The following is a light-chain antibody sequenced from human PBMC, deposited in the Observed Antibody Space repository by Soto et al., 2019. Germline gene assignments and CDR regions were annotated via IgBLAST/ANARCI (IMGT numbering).Light chain of an antibody. J-gene: IGKJ4*01. CDR3: QQRKYWPPLT. CDR1: HNVEKY. CDR2: DTS. Sequence: EVVLTQSPATLSLSPGERVILSCRASHNVEKYLVWYQQKPGQAPRLLIYDTSNRATGIPARFSGSGSETDFTLTISSLEPEDFAVYYCQQRKYWPPLTFGGGTKVELK. V-gene: IGKV3-11*01.